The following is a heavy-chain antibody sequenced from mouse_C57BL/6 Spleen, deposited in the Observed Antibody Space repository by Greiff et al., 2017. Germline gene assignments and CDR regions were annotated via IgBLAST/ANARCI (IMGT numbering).Heavy chain of an antibody. V-gene: IGHV1-39*01. CDR3: ARRGGDGYYLYYAMDY. CDR1: GYSFTDYN. Sequence: EVQLQQSGPELVKPGASVKISCKASGYSFTDYNLNWVKQSNGKSLEWIGVINPNSGTTSYNQKFKGKATLTVDQSSSTAYMQHNNLTSEDSAVYYCARRGGDGYYLYYAMDYWGQGTSVTVSS. D-gene: IGHD2-3*01. J-gene: IGHJ4*01. CDR2: INPNSGTT.